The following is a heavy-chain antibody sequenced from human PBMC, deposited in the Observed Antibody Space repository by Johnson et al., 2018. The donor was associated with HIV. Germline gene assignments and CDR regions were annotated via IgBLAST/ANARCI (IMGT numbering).Heavy chain of an antibody. Sequence: VQLVESGGGVVRPGGSLRLSCAASGFTFDDCGMSWVRQGPGKGLEWVSGINWNGDSTGYADSVKGRFTISRDNAKNSLYLQMNSLRAEDTALYYCARAYMSSGSYYDAFDIWGQGTMVIVSS. CDR3: ARAYMSSGSYYDAFDI. D-gene: IGHD1-26*01. CDR1: GFTFDDCG. J-gene: IGHJ3*02. CDR2: INWNGDST. V-gene: IGHV3-20*04.